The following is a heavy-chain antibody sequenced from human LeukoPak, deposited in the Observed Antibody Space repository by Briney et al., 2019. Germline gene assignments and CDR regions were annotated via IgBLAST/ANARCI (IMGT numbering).Heavy chain of an antibody. J-gene: IGHJ4*02. CDR2: TYYRSKWYN. CDR1: GDSVSSNSAA. Sequence: SQTLSLTCAISGDSVSSNSAARNWIRQSPSRGLEWLGRTYYRSKWYNDYAVSVKSRITINPDTSKNQFSLQLNSVTPEDTAVYYCARAETGYCSGGSCYNPFDYWGQGTLVTVSS. CDR3: ARAETGYCSGGSCYNPFDY. V-gene: IGHV6-1*01. D-gene: IGHD2-15*01.